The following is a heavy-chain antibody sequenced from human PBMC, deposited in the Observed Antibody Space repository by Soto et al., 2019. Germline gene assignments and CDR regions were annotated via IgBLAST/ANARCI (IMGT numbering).Heavy chain of an antibody. Sequence: QVQLVQSGAEVKKPGASVKVSCKASGYTFTDYYIHWVRQAPGQGLELMGWVNPNSGGTNYAQKFQGWVTMTRDTSISTVYMELSSLKSDDMAVYYCAREGAATANYGMDVWGQGTTVTVSS. CDR3: AREGAATANYGMDV. D-gene: IGHD2-15*01. J-gene: IGHJ6*02. V-gene: IGHV1-2*04. CDR2: VNPNSGGT. CDR1: GYTFTDYY.